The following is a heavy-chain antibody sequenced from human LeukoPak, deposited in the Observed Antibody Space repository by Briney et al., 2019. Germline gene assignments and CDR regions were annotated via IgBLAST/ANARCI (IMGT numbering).Heavy chain of an antibody. Sequence: ASVKVSCKASGDTFSGDDISWVRQAPGQGLEWMGRINPNSGATNYAQKLQGRVTMTRDTSISTAYMELSRLRSDDTAVYYCARDWGGIVVVVAATALDYWGQGTLVTVSS. J-gene: IGHJ4*02. CDR2: INPNSGAT. CDR1: GDTFSGDD. D-gene: IGHD2-15*01. V-gene: IGHV1-2*06. CDR3: ARDWGGIVVVVAATALDY.